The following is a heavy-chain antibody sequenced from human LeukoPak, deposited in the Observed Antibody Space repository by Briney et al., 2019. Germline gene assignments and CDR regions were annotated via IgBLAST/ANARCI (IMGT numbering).Heavy chain of an antibody. Sequence: GASVKVSCSASGFIFTNYDINWVRQAAGQGLEWMGWMNPITGNTGYARQFQGRVTMTRDTSTSTAYMELTSLRSEDTAVYYCVRDGEGVAISVNYWFDPWGQGTLVTVSS. V-gene: IGHV1-8*01. J-gene: IGHJ5*02. CDR1: GFIFTNYD. CDR3: VRDGEGVAISVNYWFDP. D-gene: IGHD3-10*01. CDR2: MNPITGNT.